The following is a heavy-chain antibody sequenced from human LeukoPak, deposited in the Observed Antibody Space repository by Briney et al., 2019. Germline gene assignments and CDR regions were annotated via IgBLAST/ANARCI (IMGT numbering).Heavy chain of an antibody. CDR2: IRGDGSDK. J-gene: IGHJ4*02. Sequence: GGSLRLSCAASGFTFNGYWMSWVRQAPGKGLEWVANIRGDGSDKYFADFVEGRFTISRDNAKKSLYLQMNSLRAEDTATYYCANVWEFGYWGQGTLVTVSS. V-gene: IGHV3-7*01. CDR1: GFTFNGYW. D-gene: IGHD1-26*01. CDR3: ANVWEFGY.